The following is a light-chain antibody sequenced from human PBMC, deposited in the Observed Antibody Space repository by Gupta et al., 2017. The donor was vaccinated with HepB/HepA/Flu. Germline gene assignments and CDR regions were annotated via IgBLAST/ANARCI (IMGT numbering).Light chain of an antibody. V-gene: IGLV1-47*01. Sequence: QSLLTQPPSVSAAPAQRVAIPCSRNRSNLGANFVHWYQQFPGMPPNALILRDNLRPSGVPGRFSGSKSGTSASLAISGLRTEDEADYYCATWDDSLSGAVFGGGTKVTVL. CDR2: RDN. CDR1: RSNLGANF. J-gene: IGLJ2*01. CDR3: ATWDDSLSGAV.